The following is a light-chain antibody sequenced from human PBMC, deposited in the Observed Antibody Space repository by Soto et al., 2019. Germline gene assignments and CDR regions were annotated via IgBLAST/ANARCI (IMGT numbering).Light chain of an antibody. CDR3: QSYDSSLCGVV. V-gene: IGLV1-40*01. Sequence: QSVLTQPPSVSGAPGQRVTLPCTGSSSNIGAGYDVHWYQHLPGTAPKLLIYANRYRPSGVPGRFSGSKSGTSASLAITGLQAEDEADYYCQSYDSSLCGVVFGGGTKVTVL. CDR1: SSNIGAGYD. CDR2: ANR. J-gene: IGLJ2*01.